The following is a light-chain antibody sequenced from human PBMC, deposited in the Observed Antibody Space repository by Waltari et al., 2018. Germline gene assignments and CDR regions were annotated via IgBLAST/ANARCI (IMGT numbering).Light chain of an antibody. CDR2: DTS. CDR3: QQRNNWPIT. J-gene: IGKJ5*01. CDR1: QSASNS. Sequence: EIVLTQSPGTLSLSPGERATLSCRASQSASNSLAWYQQKPGQAPRLLIYDTSNRATGVPARFSGSGSGTDFTLTINSLEPDDFAVYFCQQRNNWPITFGQGTRLEIK. V-gene: IGKV3-11*01.